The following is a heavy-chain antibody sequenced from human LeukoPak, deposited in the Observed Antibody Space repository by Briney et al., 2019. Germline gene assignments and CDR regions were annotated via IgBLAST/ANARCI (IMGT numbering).Heavy chain of an antibody. J-gene: IGHJ5*02. CDR2: IKQDGSEK. Sequence: PGGSLRLSCAASGFTFSSYWMSWVRQAPGKGLEWVANIKQDGSEKYYVDSVKGRFTISRDNSKNTLYLQMNSLRAEDTAVYYCAKDVYDSEPGFDPWGQGTLVTVSS. D-gene: IGHD3-22*01. CDR1: GFTFSSYW. V-gene: IGHV3-7*01. CDR3: AKDVYDSEPGFDP.